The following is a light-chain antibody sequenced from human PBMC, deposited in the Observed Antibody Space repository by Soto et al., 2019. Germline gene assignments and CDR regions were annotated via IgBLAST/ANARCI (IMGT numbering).Light chain of an antibody. J-gene: IGLJ1*01. V-gene: IGLV1-40*01. Sequence: QSVLTQPPSVSGAPGQRVTISCPGSSSSIGAGYDVHWYQQLPGTAPKLLIYGNSNRPSGIPDRFSGSRSGTSASLAITGLQAEDEADYYCQSYDSSLSALFGTGTKVTVL. CDR2: GNS. CDR3: QSYDSSLSAL. CDR1: SSSIGAGYD.